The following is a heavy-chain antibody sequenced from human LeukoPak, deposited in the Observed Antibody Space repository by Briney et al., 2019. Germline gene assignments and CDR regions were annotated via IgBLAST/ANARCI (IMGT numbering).Heavy chain of an antibody. D-gene: IGHD1-26*01. CDR3: ARGPILYSGSYFGETAPRGWFDP. J-gene: IGHJ5*02. V-gene: IGHV1-8*01. CDR1: GYTFTSYD. CDR2: MNPNSGNT. Sequence: ASVKVSCKASGYTFTSYDINWVRQATGQGLEWMGWMNPNSGNTGYAQKFQGRVTMTRNTSISTAYMELSSLRSEDTAVYYCARGPILYSGSYFGETAPRGWFDPWGQGTLVTVSS.